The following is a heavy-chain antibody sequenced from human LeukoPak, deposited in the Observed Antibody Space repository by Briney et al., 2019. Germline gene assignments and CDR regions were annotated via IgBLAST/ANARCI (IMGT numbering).Heavy chain of an antibody. D-gene: IGHD2-2*02. CDR3: ATHCSSTSCYTGGDAFDI. V-gene: IGHV3-23*01. J-gene: IGHJ3*02. Sequence: GGSLRLSCAASGFTFSSYAMSWVRQAPGKGLEWGSAISGSGGSTYYADCVKGRFTISRDNTKNTLYMQMNRQRAEDTAVYYCATHCSSTSCYTGGDAFDIWGQGTMVTVSS. CDR2: ISGSGGST. CDR1: GFTFSSYA.